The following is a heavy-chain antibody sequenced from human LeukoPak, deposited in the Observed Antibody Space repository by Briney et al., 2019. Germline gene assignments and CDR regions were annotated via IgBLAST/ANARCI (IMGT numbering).Heavy chain of an antibody. D-gene: IGHD6-19*01. J-gene: IGHJ4*02. Sequence: ASVKVSCKASGYTSTSYDINWVRQATGQGLEWMGWMNPNSGNTGYAQKFQGRVTITRNTSISTAYTELSSLRSEDTAVYYCARGLPLDSSLDYWGQGTLVTVSS. V-gene: IGHV1-8*03. CDR1: GYTSTSYD. CDR2: MNPNSGNT. CDR3: ARGLPLDSSLDY.